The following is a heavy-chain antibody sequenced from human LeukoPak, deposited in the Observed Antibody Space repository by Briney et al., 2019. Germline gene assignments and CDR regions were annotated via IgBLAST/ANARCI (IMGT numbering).Heavy chain of an antibody. J-gene: IGHJ4*02. Sequence: GRSLRLSCAASGFTFSSYGMHWVRQAPGKGLEWVAVISYDGSNKYYADSVKGRFTISRDNSKNTLYLQMNSLRAEDTAMYYCARVCSGGSCRDYWGQGTLVTVSS. CDR1: GFTFSSYG. CDR3: ARVCSGGSCRDY. CDR2: ISYDGSNK. V-gene: IGHV3-30*03. D-gene: IGHD2-15*01.